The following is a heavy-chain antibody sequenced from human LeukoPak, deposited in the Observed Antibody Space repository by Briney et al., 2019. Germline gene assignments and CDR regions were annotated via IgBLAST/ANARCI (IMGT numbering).Heavy chain of an antibody. D-gene: IGHD5-24*01. V-gene: IGHV3-30-3*01. CDR3: ARDDLQMSYYYYGMDV. CDR2: ISFDGSNR. Sequence: GGSLRLSCAASGFSFSSYAMHWVRQAPGKGLEWVAVISFDGSNRYYVDSGKGRFTISRDNFKNTLFLQMNSLRDEDTAVYYCARDDLQMSYYYYGMDVWGQGTTVTASS. J-gene: IGHJ6*02. CDR1: GFSFSSYA.